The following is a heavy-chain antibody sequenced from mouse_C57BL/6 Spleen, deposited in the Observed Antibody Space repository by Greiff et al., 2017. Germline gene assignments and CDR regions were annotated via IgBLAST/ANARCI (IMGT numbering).Heavy chain of an antibody. Sequence: VQLQQSGPELVKPGASVKISCKASGYTFTDYYMNWVQQSHGKSLEWIGDINPNNGGTSYNQKFKGKATLTVDKSSSTAYMELRSLTSEDSAVYYCAFDGYYDAMDYWGQGTSVTVSS. D-gene: IGHD2-3*01. J-gene: IGHJ4*01. CDR2: INPNNGGT. CDR1: GYTFTDYY. CDR3: AFDGYYDAMDY. V-gene: IGHV1-26*01.